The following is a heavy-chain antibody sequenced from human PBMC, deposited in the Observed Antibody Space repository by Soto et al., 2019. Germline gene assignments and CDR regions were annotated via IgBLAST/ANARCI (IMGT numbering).Heavy chain of an antibody. V-gene: IGHV1-69*01. CDR3: ARVKKETPWVLYYYYYGMDV. CDR2: ILPIFGTA. D-gene: IGHD3-10*01. J-gene: IGHJ6*02. Sequence: QVQLVQSGAEVKKPGSSVKVSCKASGGTFSSYAISWVRQAPGQGLEWMGGILPIFGTANYEQKFQGRVTITADESTSTAYMELSSLRSEDTAVYYCARVKKETPWVLYYYYYGMDVWGQGTTVTVSS. CDR1: GGTFSSYA.